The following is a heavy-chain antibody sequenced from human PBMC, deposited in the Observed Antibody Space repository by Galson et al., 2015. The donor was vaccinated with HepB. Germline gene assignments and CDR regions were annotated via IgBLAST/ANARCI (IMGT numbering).Heavy chain of an antibody. J-gene: IGHJ5*02. CDR3: ARVYDYITPNWFDP. Sequence: SVKVSCKASGYTFTSYDINWVRQATGQGLEWMGWMNPNSGNTGYAQKFQGRVTMTRNTSISTAYMELSSLRSEDTAVYYCARVYDYITPNWFDPWGQGTLVTVSS. CDR1: GYTFTSYD. D-gene: IGHD5-12*01. CDR2: MNPNSGNT. V-gene: IGHV1-8*01.